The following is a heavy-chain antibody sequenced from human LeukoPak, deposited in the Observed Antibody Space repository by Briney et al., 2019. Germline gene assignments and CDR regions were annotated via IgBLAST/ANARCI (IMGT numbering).Heavy chain of an antibody. Sequence: GGSLRLSCAASGCTFSSYGMHWVRQAPGKGLEWVAVISYDGSNKFYAGSVKGRFTISRDNSQSTLYLQMNSLRAEDTAVYYCAKELSAGTGGGWEDYFDYWGQGTLVTVSA. J-gene: IGHJ4*02. CDR2: ISYDGSNK. D-gene: IGHD6-13*01. CDR3: AKELSAGTGGGWEDYFDY. CDR1: GCTFSSYG. V-gene: IGHV3-30*18.